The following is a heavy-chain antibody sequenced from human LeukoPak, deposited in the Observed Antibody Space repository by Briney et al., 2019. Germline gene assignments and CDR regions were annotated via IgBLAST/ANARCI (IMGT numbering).Heavy chain of an antibody. D-gene: IGHD6-19*01. CDR3: TTESYSSGWLGTVVDY. V-gene: IGHV3-15*01. Sequence: GGSLRLSCAASGFTFTKAWMSWVRQAPGKGLEWVGRVKSKTDGGTTDYAAPVKGRFTISRDDSRNTLYLQMNSLKTEDTAVYYCTTESYSSGWLGTVVDYWGQGTLVTVS. CDR2: VKSKTDGGTT. J-gene: IGHJ4*02. CDR1: GFTFTKAW.